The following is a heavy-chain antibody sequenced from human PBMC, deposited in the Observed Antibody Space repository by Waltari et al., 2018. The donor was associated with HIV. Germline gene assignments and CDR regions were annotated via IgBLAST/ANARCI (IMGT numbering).Heavy chain of an antibody. CDR3: ARDSSQVHWFGESLAL. D-gene: IGHD3-10*01. V-gene: IGHV3-30*03. CDR1: GPDFGGDG. Sequence: QVQLVESGGGVVQPGDVLRLSCAASGPDFGGDGMHWVRQAPGKGLEWLAAISYDGMKKYYGDSLRGRLTISRDNSKKTLYLQMNTLRPEDTAIYFCARDSSQVHWFGESLALWGQGTLVIVSS. CDR2: ISYDGMKK. J-gene: IGHJ4*02.